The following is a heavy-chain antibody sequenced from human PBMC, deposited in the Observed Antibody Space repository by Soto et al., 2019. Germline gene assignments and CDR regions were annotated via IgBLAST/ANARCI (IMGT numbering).Heavy chain of an antibody. D-gene: IGHD2-21*01. CDR2: IYYSGST. CDR3: ERVGELVNAQGWFDP. CDR1: GGSISSSSYY. V-gene: IGHV4-39*01. Sequence: PSETLSLTCTVSGGSISSSSYYWGWIRQPPGKGLEWIGSIYYSGSTHNNPSLKSRVTLSVDTSKNQFSLRLRSVTAADTAVYYCERVGELVNAQGWFDPWGQGTLVTVSS. J-gene: IGHJ5*02.